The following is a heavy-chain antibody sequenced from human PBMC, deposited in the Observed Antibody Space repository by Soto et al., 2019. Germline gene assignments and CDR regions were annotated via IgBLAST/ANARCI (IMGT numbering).Heavy chain of an antibody. CDR2: IKQDGSEK. D-gene: IGHD3-3*01. CDR3: RSWSGYYDFDY. Sequence: EVQLVESGGGLVQPGGSLRLSCAASGFTFSSYWMSWVRQAPGKGLEWVANIKQDGSEKYYVDSVKGRFTISRVNAKNSLYLQMNSLRAEDTAVYYCRSWSGYYDFDYWGQGTLVTVSS. J-gene: IGHJ4*02. V-gene: IGHV3-7*01. CDR1: GFTFSSYW.